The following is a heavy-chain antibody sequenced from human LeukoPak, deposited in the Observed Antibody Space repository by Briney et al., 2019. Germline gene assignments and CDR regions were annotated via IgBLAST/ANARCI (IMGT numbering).Heavy chain of an antibody. CDR3: ARVRDFDWLSDY. Sequence: GASVTVSYKASGYTFTRYGISWVRQAPGQGLEWMGWISAYNGNTNYAQKLQGRVTMTTDTSTSTAYMELRSLRSDDTAVYYCARVRDFDWLSDYWGQGTLVTVSS. CDR1: GYTFTRYG. V-gene: IGHV1-18*01. J-gene: IGHJ4*02. D-gene: IGHD3-9*01. CDR2: ISAYNGNT.